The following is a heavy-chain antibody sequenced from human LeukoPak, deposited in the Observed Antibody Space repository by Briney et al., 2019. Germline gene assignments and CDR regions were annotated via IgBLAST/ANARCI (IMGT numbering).Heavy chain of an antibody. CDR2: IYTSGST. CDR3: ARVKHDSSGYLSPFDY. Sequence: SETLSLTCTVSGGSISSGSYYWSWIRQPAGKGLEWIGRIYTSGSTNYNPSLKSRVTISVDTSKNQFSLKLSSVTAADTAVYYCARVKHDSSGYLSPFDYWGQGTLVTVSS. D-gene: IGHD3-22*01. CDR1: GGSISSGSYY. J-gene: IGHJ4*02. V-gene: IGHV4-61*02.